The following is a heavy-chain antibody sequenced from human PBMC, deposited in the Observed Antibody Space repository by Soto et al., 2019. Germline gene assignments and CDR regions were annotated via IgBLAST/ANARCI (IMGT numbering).Heavy chain of an antibody. CDR3: ASPTIATYSYYGMDV. CDR1: GYTFTSYG. Sequence: ASVKVSCKASGYTFTSYGISWVRQAPGQGLEWMGWISAYNGNTNYAQKLQGRVTMTTDTSTSTAYMELRSLRSEDTAVYYCASPTIATYSYYGMDVWGQGTTVTVSS. D-gene: IGHD6-13*01. J-gene: IGHJ6*02. V-gene: IGHV1-18*01. CDR2: ISAYNGNT.